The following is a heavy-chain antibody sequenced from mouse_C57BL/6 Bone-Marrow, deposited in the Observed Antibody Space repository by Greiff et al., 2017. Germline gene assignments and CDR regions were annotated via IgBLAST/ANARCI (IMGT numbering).Heavy chain of an antibody. J-gene: IGHJ2*01. CDR1: GFTFSSYA. Sequence: EVKLVESGGGLVKPGGSLKLSCAASGFTFSSYAMSWVRQTPEKRLEWVATISDGGSYTYYPDNVKGRFTISRDNAKNNLYLQMSHLKSEDTAMYYCARAGHLLWYVDYWGQGTTLTVSS. D-gene: IGHD2-1*01. V-gene: IGHV5-4*03. CDR2: ISDGGSYT. CDR3: ARAGHLLWYVDY.